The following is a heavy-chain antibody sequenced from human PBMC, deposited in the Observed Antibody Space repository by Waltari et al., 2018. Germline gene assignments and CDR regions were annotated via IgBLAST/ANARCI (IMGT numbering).Heavy chain of an antibody. V-gene: IGHV1-8*01. CDR3: ARATTVTPTDY. Sequence: QVQLVQSGAEVKKPGASVKVSCKASGYTFTSYDINWVRQATGQGLEWMGWMHPNSGNTGYSQKFQGRVTMIRNTSIITAYIELSSLRSEDTAVYYCARATTVTPTDYWGQGTLVTVSS. J-gene: IGHJ4*02. D-gene: IGHD4-17*01. CDR1: GYTFTSYD. CDR2: MHPNSGNT.